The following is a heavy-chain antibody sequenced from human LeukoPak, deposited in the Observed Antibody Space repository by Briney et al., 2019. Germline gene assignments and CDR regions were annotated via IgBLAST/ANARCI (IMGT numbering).Heavy chain of an antibody. CDR2: IYPGNSDT. Sequence: GESLKISCKGSGYSFTTYWIGWVRHTPGKGLEWMGIIYPGNSDTRYGPSFQGQVTISADKSISTAYLQWSSLKASDTAMYYCARIGSLAAVDYWGQGTLVTVSS. D-gene: IGHD2-15*01. CDR3: ARIGSLAAVDY. J-gene: IGHJ4*02. V-gene: IGHV5-51*01. CDR1: GYSFTTYW.